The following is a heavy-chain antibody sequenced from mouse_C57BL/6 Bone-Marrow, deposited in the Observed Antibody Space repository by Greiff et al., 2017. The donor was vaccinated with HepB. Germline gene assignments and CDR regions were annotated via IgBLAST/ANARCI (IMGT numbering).Heavy chain of an antibody. D-gene: IGHD1-1*01. CDR3: ARVITTVVAHWYFDV. CDR2: IDPSDSYT. J-gene: IGHJ1*03. V-gene: IGHV1-50*01. CDR1: GYTFTSYW. Sequence: QVQLKQPGAELVKPGASVKLSCKASGYTFTSYWMQWVKQRPGQGLEWIGEIDPSDSYTNYNQKFKGKATLTVDTSSSTAYMQLSSLTSEDSAVYYCARVITTVVAHWYFDVWGTGTTVTVSS.